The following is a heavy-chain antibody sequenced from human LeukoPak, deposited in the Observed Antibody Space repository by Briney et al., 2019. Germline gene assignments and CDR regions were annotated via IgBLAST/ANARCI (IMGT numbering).Heavy chain of an antibody. CDR1: GYTFTSYG. V-gene: IGHV1-18*04. J-gene: IGHJ4*02. Sequence: ASVKVSCKASGYTFTSYGISWVRQAPGQGLEWMGWISTYNGNTNYAQKLQGRVTMTTDTSTSTAYMELRSLRSDDTAVYYCARVERFPGYYNVDYWGQGTLVTVSS. CDR2: ISTYNGNT. CDR3: ARVERFPGYYNVDY. D-gene: IGHD3-9*01.